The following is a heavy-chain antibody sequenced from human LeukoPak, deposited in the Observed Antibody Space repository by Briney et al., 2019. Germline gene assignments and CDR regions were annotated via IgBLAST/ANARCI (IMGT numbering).Heavy chain of an antibody. V-gene: IGHV3-23*01. Sequence: GGSLRLSCAASGFTFSSYAMSWVRQAPGKGLEWASAISGSGGSTYYADSVKGRFTISRDNSKNTLYLQMNSLRAEDTAVYYCAKDGGDIVVVPAYYDMDVWGQGTTVTVSS. D-gene: IGHD2-2*01. J-gene: IGHJ6*02. CDR3: AKDGGDIVVVPAYYDMDV. CDR2: ISGSGGST. CDR1: GFTFSSYA.